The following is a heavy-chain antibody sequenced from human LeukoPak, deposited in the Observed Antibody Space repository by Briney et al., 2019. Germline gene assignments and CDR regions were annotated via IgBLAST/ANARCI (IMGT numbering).Heavy chain of an antibody. CDR2: INPNSGGT. J-gene: IGHJ4*02. CDR3: ARESHSSGWDPFDY. CDR1: GYTFTGYY. D-gene: IGHD6-19*01. Sequence: ASVKVSCKASGYTFTGYYMHWVRQAPGQGLEWIGWINPNSGGTNYAQKFQGWVTMTRDTSISTAYMELSRLRSDDTAVYYCARESHSSGWDPFDYWGQGTLVTVSS. V-gene: IGHV1-2*04.